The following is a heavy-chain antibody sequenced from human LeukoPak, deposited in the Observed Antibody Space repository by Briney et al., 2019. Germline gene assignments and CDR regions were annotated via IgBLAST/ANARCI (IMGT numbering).Heavy chain of an antibody. J-gene: IGHJ4*02. CDR1: GFTFSSYS. Sequence: GSLRLSCAASGFTFSSYSMNWVRQAPGKGLEWIGEINHSGSTNYNPSLKSRVTISVDTSKNQFSLKLSSVTAADTAVYYCARVKNGYSSSWYLYWGQGTLVTVSS. CDR3: ARVKNGYSSSWYLY. D-gene: IGHD6-13*01. CDR2: INHSGST. V-gene: IGHV4-34*01.